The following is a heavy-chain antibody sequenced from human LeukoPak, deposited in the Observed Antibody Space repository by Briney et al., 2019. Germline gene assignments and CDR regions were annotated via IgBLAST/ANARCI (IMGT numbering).Heavy chain of an antibody. Sequence: ASVKVSCKASGYTFTSYGISWVRQAPGQGLEWMGWISAYNGNTNYAQKLQGRVTMTTDTSTSTAYMELRSLRSDDPAVYYCARGRCSSTGCYYFDYWGQGTLVTVSS. D-gene: IGHD2-2*01. CDR2: ISAYNGNT. V-gene: IGHV1-18*01. CDR1: GYTFTSYG. CDR3: ARGRCSSTGCYYFDY. J-gene: IGHJ4*02.